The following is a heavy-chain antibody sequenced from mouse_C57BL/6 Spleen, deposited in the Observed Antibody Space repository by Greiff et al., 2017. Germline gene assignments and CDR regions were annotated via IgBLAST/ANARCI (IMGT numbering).Heavy chain of an antibody. J-gene: IGHJ1*03. CDR1: GFTFSDYG. D-gene: IGHD2-5*01. CDR3: ARPPYSNLWYFDV. Sequence: EVMLVESGGGLVKPGGSLKLSCAASGFTFSDYGMHWVRQAPEKGLEWVAYISSGSSTIYYADTVKGRFTISRDNAKNTLFLQMTSLRSEDTAMYYCARPPYSNLWYFDVWGTGTTVTVSS. V-gene: IGHV5-17*01. CDR2: ISSGSSTI.